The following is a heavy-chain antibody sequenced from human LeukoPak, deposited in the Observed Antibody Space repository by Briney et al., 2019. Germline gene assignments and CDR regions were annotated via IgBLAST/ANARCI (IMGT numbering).Heavy chain of an antibody. Sequence: SETLSLTCTVSGGSICSYYWSWIREPAGKGLEWIGRIYTSGSTDYNPSLKSRVTMSIDTSKNQFSLKLSSVTAADTAVYYCARGIAAADTRPFDYWGQGTLVTVSS. CDR3: ARGIAAADTRPFDY. CDR1: GGSICSYY. D-gene: IGHD6-13*01. V-gene: IGHV4-4*07. CDR2: IYTSGST. J-gene: IGHJ4*02.